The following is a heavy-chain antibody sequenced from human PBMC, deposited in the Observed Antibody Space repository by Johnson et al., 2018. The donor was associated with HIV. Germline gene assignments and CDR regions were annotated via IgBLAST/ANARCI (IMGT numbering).Heavy chain of an antibody. CDR2: IKQDGSEK. CDR1: GFTVSSNY. D-gene: IGHD3-10*01. J-gene: IGHJ3*02. CDR3: ARDTSGEGRAFDI. V-gene: IGHV3-7*05. Sequence: VQLVESGGGVVQPGGSLRLSCAASGFTVSSNYISWVRQAPGKGLEWVANIKQDGSEKYYVDSVKGRFSISRDNAKNSLDLQMNSLRAEDTAVYYCARDTSGEGRAFDIWGQGTMVTVSS.